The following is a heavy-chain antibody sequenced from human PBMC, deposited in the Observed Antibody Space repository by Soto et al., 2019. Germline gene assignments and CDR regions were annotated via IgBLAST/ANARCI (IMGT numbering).Heavy chain of an antibody. J-gene: IGHJ4*02. D-gene: IGHD2-21*01. CDR2: MYHNGGS. Sequence: QVQLQESGPGLVKPSETLSLTCAVSGASISSRTWWTWVRQSPGKGLEWIGEMYHNGGSNYNPSLKSRVAISTDTSKNQFSLTLTSVTAADTAMYYCTCCGHDYKIDNWGQGSPVTVSS. V-gene: IGHV4-4*02. CDR1: GASISSRTW. CDR3: TCCGHDYKIDN.